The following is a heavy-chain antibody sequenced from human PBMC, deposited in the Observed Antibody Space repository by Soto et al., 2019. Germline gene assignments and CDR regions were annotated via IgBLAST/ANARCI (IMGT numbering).Heavy chain of an antibody. CDR3: ARVSRLDGMDV. D-gene: IGHD6-25*01. CDR1: GGSISSYY. Sequence: SETLSLTCTVSGGSISSYYWSWIRQPPGKGLEWIGYIYYSGSTNYNPSLKSRVTISVDTSKNQFSLKLSSVTAADTAVYYCARVSRLDGMDVWGQGTTVTVSS. V-gene: IGHV4-59*01. J-gene: IGHJ6*02. CDR2: IYYSGST.